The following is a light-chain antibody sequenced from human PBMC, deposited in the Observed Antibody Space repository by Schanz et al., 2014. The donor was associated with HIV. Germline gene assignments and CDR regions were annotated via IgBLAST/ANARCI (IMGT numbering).Light chain of an antibody. CDR1: QNISSW. Sequence: DIQMTQSPSTLSASVGDRVTITCRASQNISSWLAWYQQKPGRAPKVLIYKASTLESGVPSTFRGSGSGTDFTLTISSLQPDDLGSYYCEQYKNRSPFTFGQGTRLEIK. V-gene: IGKV1-5*03. CDR2: KAS. CDR3: EQYKNRSPFT. J-gene: IGKJ2*01.